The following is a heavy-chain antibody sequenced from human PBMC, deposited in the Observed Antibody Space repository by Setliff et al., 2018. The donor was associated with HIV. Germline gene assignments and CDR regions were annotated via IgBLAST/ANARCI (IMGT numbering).Heavy chain of an antibody. CDR2: IHSSGIT. CDR3: AREPHPLLFFGLPDYDTGLDV. D-gene: IGHD3-10*01. Sequence: SETLSLTCTVSGGSISSTIYHWVWIRQPPGKGLEWIGNIHSSGITYYKPSLKSRLTISLDTSKNQFSLKLSSVTAADTAVYYCAREPHPLLFFGLPDYDTGLDVWGQGTTVTVSS. CDR1: GGSISSTIYH. J-gene: IGHJ6*02. V-gene: IGHV4-39*02.